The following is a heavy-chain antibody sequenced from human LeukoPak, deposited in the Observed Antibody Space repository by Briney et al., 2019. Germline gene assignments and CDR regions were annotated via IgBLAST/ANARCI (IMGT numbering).Heavy chain of an antibody. CDR2: INHSGST. V-gene: IGHV4-34*01. CDR1: GGSFSGYY. D-gene: IGHD3-9*01. J-gene: IGHJ6*02. CDR3: ARGGVDDISVAGGVDYGMDV. Sequence: SETLSLTCAVYGGSFSGYYWSWIRQPPGKGLEWIGEINHSGSTNYNPSLKSRVTISVDTSKNQFSLKLGSVTAADTAVYYCARGGVDDISVAGGVDYGMDVWGQGTTVTVSS.